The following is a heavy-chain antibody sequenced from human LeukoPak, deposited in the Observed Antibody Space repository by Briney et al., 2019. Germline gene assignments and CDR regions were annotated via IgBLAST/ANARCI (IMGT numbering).Heavy chain of an antibody. CDR1: GASIISYY. V-gene: IGHV4-59*13. D-gene: IGHD5-18*01. CDR2: VYHTGST. CDR3: TRPPPFTAFFYF. J-gene: IGHJ4*02. Sequence: WETLSLTCSVSGASIISYYWTWIRQFPGKGLEWIGYVYHTGSTNYNPSLRSRVTISIDTSKSQFSLNLNSVTAADTAIYYCTRPPPFTAFFYFWGPGILVSVSS.